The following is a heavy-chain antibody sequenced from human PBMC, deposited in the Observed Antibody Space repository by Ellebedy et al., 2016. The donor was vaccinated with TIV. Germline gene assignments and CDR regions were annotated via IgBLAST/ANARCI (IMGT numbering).Heavy chain of an antibody. V-gene: IGHV4-59*11. CDR1: GVSISSHY. J-gene: IGHJ4*02. Sequence: SETLSLTXTVSGVSISSHYWSWIRQLPGKGLEWIGYIFSSGNTNYSPSLKSRLTISVDTSKNQFSLKLTSLTAADTAVYYCARVGTYAVGYWGQGTLVTVSS. D-gene: IGHD4-23*01. CDR2: IFSSGNT. CDR3: ARVGTYAVGY.